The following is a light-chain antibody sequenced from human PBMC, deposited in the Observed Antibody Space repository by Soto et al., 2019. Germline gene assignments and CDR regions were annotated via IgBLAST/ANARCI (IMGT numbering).Light chain of an antibody. CDR3: QQRSNWPQLT. J-gene: IGKJ4*01. Sequence: EIVLTQSPATLSLSPGERATLSCRASQSVSSYLAWYQQEPGQAPRLLIYDASNRATGIPARFSGSGSGTDFTLTISSLEPEDVAVYYCQQRSNWPQLTFGGGTKVDIK. V-gene: IGKV3-11*01. CDR2: DAS. CDR1: QSVSSY.